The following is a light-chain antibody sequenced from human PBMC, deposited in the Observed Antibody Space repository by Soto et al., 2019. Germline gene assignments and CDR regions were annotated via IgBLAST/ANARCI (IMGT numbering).Light chain of an antibody. Sequence: QSVLTQPPSASGTPGQRVTISCSGSSSNIGRNSVNWYQQLPGAAPKLLIYSNNQRPSGVPDRFSGSKSGTSASLAISGLQSDDDADYYCAAWDDSLRGVVFGGGTKLTVL. J-gene: IGLJ2*01. CDR3: AAWDDSLRGVV. V-gene: IGLV1-44*01. CDR1: SSNIGRNS. CDR2: SNN.